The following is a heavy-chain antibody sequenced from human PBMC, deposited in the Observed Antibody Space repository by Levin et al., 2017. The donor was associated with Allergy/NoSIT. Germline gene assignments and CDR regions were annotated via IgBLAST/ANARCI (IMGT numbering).Heavy chain of an antibody. CDR1: GGSITSYY. Sequence: SQTLSLTCTVSGGSITSYYWSWLRQPPGKGLEWIGYIYYSGSTNYNPSLKSRVTISVDTSKNQVSLKLSSVTAADTAGYYCARRPEGLGQFGFDPWGQGTLVTVSS. CDR3: ARRPEGLGQFGFDP. J-gene: IGHJ5*02. V-gene: IGHV4-59*08. CDR2: IYYSGST. D-gene: IGHD3-16*01.